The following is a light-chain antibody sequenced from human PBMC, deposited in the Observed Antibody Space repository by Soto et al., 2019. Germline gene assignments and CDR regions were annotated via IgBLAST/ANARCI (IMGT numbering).Light chain of an antibody. J-gene: IGKJ5*01. CDR2: AAS. CDR1: QSVSRY. CDR3: QQRSDWPIT. Sequence: EVVLTQSPATLSLSPGVRATLTCRASQSVSRYLAWYQQKPGQASRLLIFAASNRATGIPARFSASGSGTDFTLTISSLETEDSAVYYCQQRSDWPITGRQGTRLDIK. V-gene: IGKV3-11*01.